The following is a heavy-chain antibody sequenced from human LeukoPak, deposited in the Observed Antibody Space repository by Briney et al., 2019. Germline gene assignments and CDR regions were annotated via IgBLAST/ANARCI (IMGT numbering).Heavy chain of an antibody. CDR1: GFTFSNYW. CDR3: ARYSSSSGGASYYLDY. CDR2: IKQYGSEK. D-gene: IGHD6-6*01. V-gene: IGHV3-7*01. J-gene: IGHJ4*01. Sequence: GGSLRLSCVASGFTFSNYWMIWVRQAPGKGLEWVTNIKQYGSEKYYVDSVKGRFTISRDNAENILYLQINNLRSEDTAVYYCARYSSSSGGASYYLDYWGHGTLVTVSS.